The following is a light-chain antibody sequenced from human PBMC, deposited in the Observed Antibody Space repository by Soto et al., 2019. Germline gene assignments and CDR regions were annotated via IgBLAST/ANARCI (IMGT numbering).Light chain of an antibody. CDR1: SRDVGGYKY. V-gene: IGLV2-14*01. Sequence: QAALNQPASLSWSPGQAITISCPGTSRDVGGYKYVSWYQQHPGKAPKLMIYDVSIRPSGFSNRFSGSKSGNTASLTISGLQAEDEADYYCSSYTSSSTYGFGTGTKVTVL. J-gene: IGLJ1*01. CDR3: SSYTSSSTYG. CDR2: DVS.